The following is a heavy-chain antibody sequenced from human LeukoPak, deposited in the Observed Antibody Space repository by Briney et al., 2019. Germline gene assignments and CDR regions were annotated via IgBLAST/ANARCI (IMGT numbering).Heavy chain of an antibody. V-gene: IGHV4-39*07. CDR2: IYYSGST. D-gene: IGHD3-16*01. CDR3: ARVGGLTYAFDI. Sequence: SETLSLTCTVSGGSISSSSYYWGWVRQPPGKGLQWIGSIYYSGSTYYNPSLKSRVTISVDTSKNQFSLKLSSVTAADTAVYYCARVGGLTYAFDIWGQGTMVAVSS. CDR1: GGSISSSSYY. J-gene: IGHJ3*02.